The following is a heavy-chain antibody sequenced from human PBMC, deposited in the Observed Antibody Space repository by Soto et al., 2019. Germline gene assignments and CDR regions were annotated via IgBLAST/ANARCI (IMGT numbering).Heavy chain of an antibody. J-gene: IGHJ6*02. CDR1: GGSISSGGYY. V-gene: IGHV4-31*03. CDR3: ARAGKAYYYYGMDV. Sequence: QVQLQESGPGLVKPSQTLSLTCTVSGGSISSGGYYWSWIRQHPGKGLEWIGYIYYSGSTYYNPSLKSRVTISVDTSKNPFSLKLSSVTAADTAVYYCARAGKAYYYYGMDVWGQGTTVTVSS. CDR2: IYYSGST.